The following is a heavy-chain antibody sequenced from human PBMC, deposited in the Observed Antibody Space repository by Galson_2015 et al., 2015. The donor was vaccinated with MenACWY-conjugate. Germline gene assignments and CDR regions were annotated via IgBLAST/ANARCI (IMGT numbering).Heavy chain of an antibody. CDR3: TTHNPDSWGGLLFHFYMDV. CDR1: AATVTNTP. Sequence: CLSPACAGDAATVTNTPMGWVGQASGTRLVWVGRIKSQTHGGKTVYALPFKARFTHSRDESRITLDLEMSSLKIEDTAVYYCTTHNPDSWGGLLFHFYMDVWGKGTTVTVSS. V-gene: IGHV3-15*01. CDR2: IKSQTHGGKT. J-gene: IGHJ6*03. D-gene: IGHD2-21*01.